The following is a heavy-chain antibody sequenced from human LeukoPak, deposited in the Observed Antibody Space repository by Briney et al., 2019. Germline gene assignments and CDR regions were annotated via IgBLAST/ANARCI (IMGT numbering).Heavy chain of an antibody. CDR2: ISGSGGST. CDR1: GFTFSSYG. J-gene: IGHJ3*02. Sequence: PGRSLILSCAASGFTFSSYGMSWVRQAPGKGLEWVSAISGSGGSTYYADSVKGRFTISRDNAKNSLYLQMNSLRAENTAVYYCARDSGYAFDIWGEGTMVTVSS. CDR3: ARDSGYAFDI. D-gene: IGHD1-26*01. V-gene: IGHV3-23*01.